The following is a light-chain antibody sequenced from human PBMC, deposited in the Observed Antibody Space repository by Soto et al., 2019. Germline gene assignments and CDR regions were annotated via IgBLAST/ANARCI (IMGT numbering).Light chain of an antibody. CDR1: SSNIGAGYD. J-gene: IGLJ3*02. CDR2: GNS. V-gene: IGLV1-40*01. Sequence: QSVLTQPPSVSGAPGQRVTISCTGSSSNIGAGYDVQWYQQLPGTAPKLLIYGNSNRPSGVPDRFSGSKSGTSASLAITGLHAEDEADYYCQSYDSSLSGWVFGGGTKLTVL. CDR3: QSYDSSLSGWV.